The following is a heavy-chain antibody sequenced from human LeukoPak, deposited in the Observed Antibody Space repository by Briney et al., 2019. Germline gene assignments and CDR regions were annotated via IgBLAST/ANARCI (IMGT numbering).Heavy chain of an antibody. Sequence: PGGSLRLSCAASGFTFNTYTMNWVRQAPGKGLERVANIKQDGSEKSYVDSVKGRFTISRDNAKNSLYLQMNSLRAEDTAVYYCARETAVGSDYWGQGTLVTVSS. D-gene: IGHD5-18*01. CDR3: ARETAVGSDY. V-gene: IGHV3-7*01. CDR1: GFTFNTYT. J-gene: IGHJ4*02. CDR2: IKQDGSEK.